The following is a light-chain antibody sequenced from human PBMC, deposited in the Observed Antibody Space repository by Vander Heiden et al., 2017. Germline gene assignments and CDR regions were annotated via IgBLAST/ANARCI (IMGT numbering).Light chain of an antibody. CDR2: SNN. CDR3: AAWDDSLNGFWV. V-gene: IGLV1-44*01. CDR1: SSNIGSNT. Sequence: QSVLTQPPSASGTPGQRVTISCSGSSSNIGSNTVTWYQQLPGTAPKLLIYSNNQRPSGVPDRFSGSKSGTSASLAISGLQSEEDADYYCAAWDDSLNGFWVFGGGTKLTVL. J-gene: IGLJ3*02.